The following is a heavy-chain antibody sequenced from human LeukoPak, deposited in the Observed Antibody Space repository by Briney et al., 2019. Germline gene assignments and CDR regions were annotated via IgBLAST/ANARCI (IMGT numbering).Heavy chain of an antibody. CDR1: GYTFTGYY. V-gene: IGHV1-2*02. Sequence: ASVKVSCKASGYTFTGYYFHWVRQAPGQGLEWMGWHNPNTAGTNYAQKFLGGVTLTWDTSISTAYMELNRLTSDDTAVYYCATSAGDYRAGHYYYMGVWGKGTSVTVSS. CDR3: ATSAGDYRAGHYYYMGV. D-gene: IGHD4-11*01. CDR2: HNPNTAGT. J-gene: IGHJ6*03.